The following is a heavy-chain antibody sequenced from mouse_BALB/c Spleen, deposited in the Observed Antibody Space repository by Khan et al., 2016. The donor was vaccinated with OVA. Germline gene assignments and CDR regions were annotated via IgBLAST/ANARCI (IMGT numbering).Heavy chain of an antibody. CDR2: ISYSGST. D-gene: IGHD1-1*01. V-gene: IGHV3-2*02. J-gene: IGHJ3*01. Sequence: EVQLQESGPGLVKPSQSLSLTCTVTGYSITSDYAWNWIRQFPGNKLEWMGYISYSGSTSYNPSLKSRISITRDTYKNQFFLQLNSVTTEDTATYYCARSLIYYYGSSPYWGQGTLVTVSA. CDR1: GYSITSDYA. CDR3: ARSLIYYYGSSPY.